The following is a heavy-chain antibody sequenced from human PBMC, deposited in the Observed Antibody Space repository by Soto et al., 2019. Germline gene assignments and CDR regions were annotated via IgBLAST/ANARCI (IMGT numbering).Heavy chain of an antibody. D-gene: IGHD3-3*01. J-gene: IGHJ6*03. V-gene: IGHV4-34*01. CDR3: ARFGRTNPGFREWNPPNYHYYMDV. Sequence: SEILSLTCAVYGWSFSGYYWSWIRQPPGKGLEWIGEINHSGSTNYNPSLKSRVTISVDTSKNQFSLKLSSVTAADTAVYYCARFGRTNPGFREWNPPNYHYYMDVWGKGTTVTVSS. CDR1: GWSFSGYY. CDR2: INHSGST.